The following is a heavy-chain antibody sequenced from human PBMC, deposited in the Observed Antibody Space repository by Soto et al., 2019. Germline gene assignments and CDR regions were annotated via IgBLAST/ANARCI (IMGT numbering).Heavy chain of an antibody. V-gene: IGHV1-18*04. Sequence: ASVKVSCKASGYTFTSYVISWVRQAPGQGLEWMGWISAYNGNTNYAQKLQGRVTMTTDTSTSTAYMELRSLRSDDTAAYYCARANLGYCSGGSCYFNWFDPWDEGTLVTVFS. CDR2: ISAYNGNT. CDR3: ARANLGYCSGGSCYFNWFDP. CDR1: GYTFTSYV. D-gene: IGHD2-15*01. J-gene: IGHJ5*02.